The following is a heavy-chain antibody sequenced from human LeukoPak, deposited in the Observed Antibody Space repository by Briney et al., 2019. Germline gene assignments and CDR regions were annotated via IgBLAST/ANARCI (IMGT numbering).Heavy chain of an antibody. D-gene: IGHD3-9*01. CDR2: IRYDGSNK. J-gene: IGHJ4*02. V-gene: IGHV3-30*02. CDR1: GCMFSNYA. Sequence: GGSLRLSCAASGCMFSNYAMSWVRQAPGKGLEWVAFIRYDGSNKYYADSVKGRFTISRDNSKNTLYLQMNSLRAEDTAVYYCAKDSRYFDWLFFDYWGQGTLVTVSS. CDR3: AKDSRYFDWLFFDY.